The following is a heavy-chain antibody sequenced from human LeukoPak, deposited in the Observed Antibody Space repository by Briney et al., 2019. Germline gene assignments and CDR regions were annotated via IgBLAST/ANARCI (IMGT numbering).Heavy chain of an antibody. Sequence: PGGSLRLSCAASGFTFKSSRMHWVRQPPGRGPVWVSRISSDGTNTRYADSVRGRFTVSRDNAKNTLYLQMNSLRVEDSAVYYCARDWGGSGPTSHDYWGQGTLVTVSS. V-gene: IGHV3-74*01. CDR3: ARDWGGSGPTSHDY. CDR2: ISSDGTNT. D-gene: IGHD3-16*01. J-gene: IGHJ4*02. CDR1: GFTFKSSR.